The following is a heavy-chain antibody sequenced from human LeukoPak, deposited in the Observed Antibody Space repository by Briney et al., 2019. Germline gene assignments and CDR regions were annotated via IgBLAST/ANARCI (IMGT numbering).Heavy chain of an antibody. CDR1: GFTFNNYA. V-gene: IGHV3-33*08. Sequence: GGSLRLSCAASGFTFNNYAMSWVRQAPGKGLEWVAVIWYDGSNKYYADSVKGRFTISRDNSKNTLYLQMNSLRAEDTAVYYCARDQYDYGDYTLDYWGQGTLVTVSS. CDR2: IWYDGSNK. CDR3: ARDQYDYGDYTLDY. J-gene: IGHJ4*02. D-gene: IGHD4-17*01.